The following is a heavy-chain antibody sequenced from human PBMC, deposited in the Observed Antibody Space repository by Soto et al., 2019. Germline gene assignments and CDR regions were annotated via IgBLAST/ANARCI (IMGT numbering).Heavy chain of an antibody. V-gene: IGHV3-23*01. D-gene: IGHD6-6*01. Sequence: GGSLRLSCAASGFTFSSYAMSWVRQAPGKGLEWVSAISGSGGSTYYADSVKGRFTISRDNSKNSLYLQMNSLRAEDTAVYYCARVYSSSYYFDYWGQGTLVTVSS. CDR3: ARVYSSSYYFDY. J-gene: IGHJ4*02. CDR1: GFTFSSYA. CDR2: ISGSGGST.